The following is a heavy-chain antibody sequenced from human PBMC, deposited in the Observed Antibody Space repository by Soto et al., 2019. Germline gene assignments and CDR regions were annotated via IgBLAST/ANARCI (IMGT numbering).Heavy chain of an antibody. CDR2: INPNSGGT. CDR3: ARGGEYSSSNWFDP. V-gene: IGHV1-2*04. Sequence: ASVKVSCKASGYTFTGYYMHWVRQAPGQGLEWMGWINPNSGGTNYAQKFQGWVTMTRDTSISTAYMELSRLRSDDTAVYYCARGGEYSSSNWFDPWGQGTLVTVSS. J-gene: IGHJ5*02. CDR1: GYTFTGYY. D-gene: IGHD6-6*01.